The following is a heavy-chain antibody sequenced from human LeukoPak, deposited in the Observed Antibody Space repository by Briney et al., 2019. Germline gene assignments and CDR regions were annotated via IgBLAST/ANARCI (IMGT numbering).Heavy chain of an antibody. D-gene: IGHD1-20*01. Sequence: PGGSLRLSCAASGFTFSSFGMHWVRQAPGKGLEWVAVIWYDGSNKYYAGSVKGRFTISRDNSKNTLYLQMNSLRAEDTAVYYCARERGAYNWNYVGYWGQGTLVTVSS. CDR3: ARERGAYNWNYVGY. CDR1: GFTFSSFG. V-gene: IGHV3-33*08. J-gene: IGHJ4*02. CDR2: IWYDGSNK.